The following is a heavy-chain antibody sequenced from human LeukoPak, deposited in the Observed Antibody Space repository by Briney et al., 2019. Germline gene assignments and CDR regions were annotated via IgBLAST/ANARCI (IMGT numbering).Heavy chain of an antibody. CDR3: ARSDHSSWNAFDI. D-gene: IGHD2-2*01. J-gene: IGHJ3*02. CDR2: ISAYNGDT. Sequence: ASVKVSCKASGYTFTSYGINWVRQAPGQGLEWMGWISAYNGDTNYAQKLQGRVTMTTDTSTSTAYMELSSLTSEDTAVYYCARSDHSSWNAFDIWGQGTMVTVSS. V-gene: IGHV1-18*01. CDR1: GYTFTSYG.